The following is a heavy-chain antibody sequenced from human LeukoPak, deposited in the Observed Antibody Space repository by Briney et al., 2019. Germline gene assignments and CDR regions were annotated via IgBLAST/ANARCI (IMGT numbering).Heavy chain of an antibody. CDR3: ARTAYSNYDFDY. D-gene: IGHD4-11*01. V-gene: IGHV3-48*01. J-gene: IGHJ4*02. CDR2: ISPSSRTI. CDR1: GFTFDTHN. Sequence: GGSLRLSCATSGFTFDTHNMSWVRQAPGQGLEWLSYISPSSRTIYYADSVKGRFTISRDNDKNSLYLQMNSLRAEDTAVYFCARTAYSNYDFDYWGQGILVTVSS.